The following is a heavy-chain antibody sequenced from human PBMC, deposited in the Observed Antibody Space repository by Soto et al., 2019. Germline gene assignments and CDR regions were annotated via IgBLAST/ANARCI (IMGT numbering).Heavy chain of an antibody. CDR1: GYTFTSYD. CDR3: ARGLMIFGVVAAPGYGMDV. Sequence: GASVKVFCKASGYTFTSYDINWVRQATGQGLEWMGWMNPNSGNTGYAQKFQGRVTMTRNTSISTAYMELSSLRSEDTAVYYCARGLMIFGVVAAPGYGMDVWGQGTTVTVSS. J-gene: IGHJ6*02. CDR2: MNPNSGNT. V-gene: IGHV1-8*01. D-gene: IGHD3-3*01.